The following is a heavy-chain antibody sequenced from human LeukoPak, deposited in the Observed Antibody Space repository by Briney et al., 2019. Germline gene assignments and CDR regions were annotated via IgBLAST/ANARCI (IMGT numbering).Heavy chain of an antibody. CDR1: GFTFSSYA. J-gene: IGHJ2*01. D-gene: IGHD3-22*01. CDR3: ARDPDSSGNHNWYFDL. CDR2: VSDSGGST. Sequence: GGSLRLSCAASGFTFSSYAMSWVRQAPGKGLEWVSAVSDSGGSTYYADSVKGRFPISRDNSKNTLYLQMNSLRAEDTAVYYCARDPDSSGNHNWYFDLWGRGTLVTVSS. V-gene: IGHV3-23*01.